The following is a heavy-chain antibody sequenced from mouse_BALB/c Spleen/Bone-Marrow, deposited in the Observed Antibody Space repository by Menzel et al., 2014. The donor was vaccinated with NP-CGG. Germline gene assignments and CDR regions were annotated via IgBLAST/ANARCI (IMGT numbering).Heavy chain of an antibody. J-gene: IGHJ2*01. CDR2: INPESSTI. V-gene: IGHV4-1*02. CDR3: ARLGYYGYFVD. CDR1: GFDFRSYW. Sequence: EVMLVESGGGLVQPGGSLKLSCAASGFDFRSYWMSWVRQAPGKGLEWIGEINPESSTINYTPSLKDKFIISRDNAKNTLYLQMSKVRSEDTALYYCARLGYYGYFVDWGQGTTLTVSS. D-gene: IGHD2-3*01.